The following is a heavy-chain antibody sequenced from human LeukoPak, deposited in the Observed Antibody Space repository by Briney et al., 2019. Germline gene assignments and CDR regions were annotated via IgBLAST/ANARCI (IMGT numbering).Heavy chain of an antibody. V-gene: IGHV1-24*01. CDR1: GYTFINSG. CDR3: ATDLQELVVRVRYSYGSSQLYPYYFDY. D-gene: IGHD5-18*01. J-gene: IGHJ4*02. Sequence: GASVKVSCKASGYTFINSGISWVRQAPGKGLEWMGGFDPEDGETIYAQKFQGRVTMTEDTSTDTAYMELSSLRSEDTAVYYCATDLQELVVRVRYSYGSSQLYPYYFDYWGQGTLVTVSS. CDR2: FDPEDGET.